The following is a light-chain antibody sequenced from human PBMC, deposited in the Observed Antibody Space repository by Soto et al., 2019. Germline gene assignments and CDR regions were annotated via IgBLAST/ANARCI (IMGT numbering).Light chain of an antibody. J-gene: IGLJ1*01. CDR2: EVN. Sequence: QSVLTQPASVSGSPGQSITISCSGTTSDVGGYDVVSWYQQHPGKAPKLMIFEVNQRPSGVSDRFSGSKSGNTASLTISGLQAGDEADYYCSSYTSSRTLYVFGTGTKVTVL. CDR1: TSDVGGYDV. V-gene: IGLV2-14*02. CDR3: SSYTSSRTLYV.